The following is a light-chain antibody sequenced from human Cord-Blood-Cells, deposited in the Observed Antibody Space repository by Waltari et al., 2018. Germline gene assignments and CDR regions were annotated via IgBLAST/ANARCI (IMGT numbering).Light chain of an antibody. J-gene: IGKJ4*01. CDR2: DAS. CDR3: QQRSNWPLT. V-gene: IGKV3-11*01. Sequence: IVLTQSPATLSLSPGDRATLSCRASPSVSSYLAWYQQKPGQAPRLLIYDASNRATGIPARFSGSGSGTDFTLTISSLEPEDFAVYYCQQRSNWPLTFGGGTKVEIK. CDR1: PSVSSY.